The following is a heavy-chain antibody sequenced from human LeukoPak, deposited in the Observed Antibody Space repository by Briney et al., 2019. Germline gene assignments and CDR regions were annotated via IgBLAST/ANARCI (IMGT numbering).Heavy chain of an antibody. D-gene: IGHD2-21*01. J-gene: IGHJ4*02. CDR3: ARDVFLDY. CDR1: GGSISSYY. CDR2: IYYSGST. V-gene: IGHV4-59*01. Sequence: AETLSLTCTVSGGSISSYYWNWIRQPPAKGLEWIGYIYYSGSTNYNPSIKSRVTISVDTSKNQFSLKLSSVTAADTAVYYCARDVFLDYWGQGTLVTVSS.